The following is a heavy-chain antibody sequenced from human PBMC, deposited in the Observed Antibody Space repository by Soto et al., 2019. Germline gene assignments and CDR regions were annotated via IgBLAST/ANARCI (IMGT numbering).Heavy chain of an antibody. Sequence: GGSLRLSCAASEFSFDDYAMSWVRQAPGKGLEWVSSITYTGVSAYYADSVKGRFTISRDNSKDTLYLQMNSLRAEDTAIYYCAKASVWYPYFDSWGQGTLVTVSS. CDR1: EFSFDDYA. J-gene: IGHJ4*02. V-gene: IGHV3-23*01. CDR2: ITYTGVSA. CDR3: AKASVWYPYFDS. D-gene: IGHD6-13*01.